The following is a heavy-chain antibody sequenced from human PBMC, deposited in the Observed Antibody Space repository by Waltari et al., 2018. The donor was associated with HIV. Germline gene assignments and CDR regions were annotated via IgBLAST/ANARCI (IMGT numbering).Heavy chain of an antibody. CDR2: VKRDWSIS. V-gene: IGHV3-74*01. D-gene: IGHD3-10*01. CDR1: GFTFSNYW. J-gene: IGHJ4*02. Sequence: EVQLVDSVGGLVQSGGALRLSCAASGFTFSNYWMHLVRQAPGKGLVWVLRVKRDWSISNYAASAKGRFTISRDNAKNTGYLQMNSMRAEDTATYYCASDPYGSGSYLRGQGTLVTVSS. CDR3: ASDPYGSGSYL.